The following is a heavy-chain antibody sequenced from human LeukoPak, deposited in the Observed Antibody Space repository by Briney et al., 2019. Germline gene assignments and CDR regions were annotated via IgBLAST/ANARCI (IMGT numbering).Heavy chain of an antibody. V-gene: IGHV4-4*07. Sequence: PSETLSLTCTVPGGTISSYYWSWIRQPAGKALEWIGRISSSGNTHYNPSLKSRVTMSVDTSKNQFSLRLSSVTAADTAIYYCARAVAGTADFDFWGQGTLVTVSS. D-gene: IGHD6-19*01. CDR1: GGTISSYY. CDR3: ARAVAGTADFDF. CDR2: ISSSGNT. J-gene: IGHJ4*02.